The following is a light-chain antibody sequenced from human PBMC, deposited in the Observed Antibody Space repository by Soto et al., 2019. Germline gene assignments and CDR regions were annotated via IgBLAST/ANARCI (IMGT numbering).Light chain of an antibody. V-gene: IGKV1-5*01. J-gene: IGKJ2*01. Sequence: DIQMTQSPSTLSASVGDRVTITCRASQSINNWLAWYQQEPGRAPKLLISDASNLQSGVSSRFSGSASGTEFTLTIGSLQPDDVATYYCQQYSGYPYTFGQGTKVEIK. CDR3: QQYSGYPYT. CDR1: QSINNW. CDR2: DAS.